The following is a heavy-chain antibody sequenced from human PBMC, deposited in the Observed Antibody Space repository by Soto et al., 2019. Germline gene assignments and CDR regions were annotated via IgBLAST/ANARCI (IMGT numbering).Heavy chain of an antibody. J-gene: IGHJ4*02. CDR3: ASLIAANAN. CDR1: GGPSTSSNW. CDR2: IYLRGSA. Sequence: QVQLQESGPGLLKPSGTRSLPWVASGGPSTSSNWWGGVRHPPGKGLEWIGEIYLRGSANYNPSLKSRVTISVDKSKNQFSLKLSSVTAADTAVYYCASLIAANANWGQGTLVTVSS. D-gene: IGHD6-6*01. V-gene: IGHV4-4*02.